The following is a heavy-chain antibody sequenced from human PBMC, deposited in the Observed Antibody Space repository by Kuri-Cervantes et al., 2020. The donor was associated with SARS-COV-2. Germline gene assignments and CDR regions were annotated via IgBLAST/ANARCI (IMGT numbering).Heavy chain of an antibody. D-gene: IGHD3-3*01. CDR3: ARVSRSGYLDY. V-gene: IGHV3-64*02. Sequence: GGSLRLSCAASGFTFSNYWISWVRQAPGKGLEYVSAISSNGDSTYYADSVKGRFTMSRDNSKNTLYLQMGSLRAEDMAVYYCARVSRSGYLDYWGQGTLVTVSS. J-gene: IGHJ4*02. CDR1: GFTFSNYW. CDR2: ISSNGDST.